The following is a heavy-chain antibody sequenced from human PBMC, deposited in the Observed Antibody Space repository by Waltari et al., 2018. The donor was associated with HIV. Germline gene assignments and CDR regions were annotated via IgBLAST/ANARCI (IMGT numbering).Heavy chain of an antibody. V-gene: IGHV3-9*01. CDR3: AKDKRRYCSSTSCYYYFDY. D-gene: IGHD2-2*01. CDR1: GFTFDDYA. J-gene: IGHJ4*02. Sequence: EVQLVESGGGLVQPGRSLSLSCAVSGFTFDDYAMPLVRQAPGKGLEWVSGVSGNRGRIGYADSVKGRFTISRDNAKNSLYLQMNSLRAEDTALYYCAKDKRRYCSSTSCYYYFDYWGQGTLVTVSS. CDR2: VSGNRGRI.